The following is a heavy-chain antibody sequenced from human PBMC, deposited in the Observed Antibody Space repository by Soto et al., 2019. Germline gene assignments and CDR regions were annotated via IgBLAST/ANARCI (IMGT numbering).Heavy chain of an antibody. CDR3: ATTGGAVAGFDY. D-gene: IGHD6-19*01. V-gene: IGHV4-4*02. J-gene: IGHJ4*02. CDR1: GGSISSSNW. Sequence: SETLSLTCAVSGGSISSSNWWSWVRQPPGKGLEWIGEIYHSGSTNYNPSLRSRVTISVDKSKNQFSLKLSSVTAADTAVYYCATTGGAVAGFDYWGQGTLVTVSS. CDR2: IYHSGST.